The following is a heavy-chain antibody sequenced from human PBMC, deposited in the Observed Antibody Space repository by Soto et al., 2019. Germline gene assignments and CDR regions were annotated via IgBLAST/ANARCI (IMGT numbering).Heavy chain of an antibody. J-gene: IGHJ3*01. V-gene: IGHV3-30*14. CDR2: MTYDGATE. CDR1: GFTFSDYV. Sequence: QVRLVESGGGVVQPGTSLRLSCAASGFTFSDYVIHWVRQAAGKGLEWVASMTYDGATEYYADSVKGRFTMSRDNSKRALSLQMNSLRPDDTAVYDCARVRLSSAVNDALDVWGQGTTVTVSS. D-gene: IGHD6-25*01. CDR3: ARVRLSSAVNDALDV.